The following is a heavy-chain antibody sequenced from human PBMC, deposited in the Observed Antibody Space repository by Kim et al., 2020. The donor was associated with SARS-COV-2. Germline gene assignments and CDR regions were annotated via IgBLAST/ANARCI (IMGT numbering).Heavy chain of an antibody. Sequence: GGSLRLSCAASGFTFDDYAMHWVRQAPGKGLEWVSGISWNSGSIGYADSVKGRFTISRDNAKNSLYLQMNSLRAEDTALYYCAKNGDVRYQLHGEYYGMDVWGQGTTVTVSS. V-gene: IGHV3-9*01. D-gene: IGHD2-2*01. CDR1: GFTFDDYA. CDR3: AKNGDVRYQLHGEYYGMDV. CDR2: ISWNSGSI. J-gene: IGHJ6*02.